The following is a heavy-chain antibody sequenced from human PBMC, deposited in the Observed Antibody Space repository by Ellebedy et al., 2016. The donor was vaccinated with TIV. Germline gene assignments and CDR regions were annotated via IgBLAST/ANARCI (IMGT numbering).Heavy chain of an antibody. CDR3: AREGEMATSDAFDI. Sequence: SETLSLXCTVSGGSISSGSYYWSWIRQPPGKGLEWIGYIYYSGSTNYNPSLKSRVTISVDTSKNQFSLKLSSVTAADTAVYYCAREGEMATSDAFDIWGQGTMVTVSS. CDR2: IYYSGST. J-gene: IGHJ3*02. CDR1: GGSISSGSYY. V-gene: IGHV4-61*01. D-gene: IGHD5-24*01.